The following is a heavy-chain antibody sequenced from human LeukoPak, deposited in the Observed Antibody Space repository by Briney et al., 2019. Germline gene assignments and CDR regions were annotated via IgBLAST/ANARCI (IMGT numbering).Heavy chain of an antibody. V-gene: IGHV3-30*18. D-gene: IGHD6-13*01. CDR3: AKDVYSSSWNHYDYFQH. CDR1: GFTFSSYG. CDR2: ISYDGSNK. Sequence: GRSLRLSCAASGFTFSSYGMHWVRQAPGKGLEGVAVISYDGSNKYYADSVKGRFTISRDNSKNTLYLQMNSLRAEDTAVYYCAKDVYSSSWNHYDYFQHWGQGTLVTVSS. J-gene: IGHJ1*01.